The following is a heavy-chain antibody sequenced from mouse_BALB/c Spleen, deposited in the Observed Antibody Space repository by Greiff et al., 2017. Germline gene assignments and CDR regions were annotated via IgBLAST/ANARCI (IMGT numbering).Heavy chain of an antibody. CDR3: ARGLGLWFAY. CDR1: GFTFSDYY. J-gene: IGHJ3*01. Sequence: EVQLVESGGGLVKPGGSLKLSCAASGFTFSDYYMYWVRQTPEKRLEWVATISDGGSYTYYPDSVKGRFTISRDNAKNNLYLQMSSLKSEDTAMYYCARGLGLWFAYWGQGTLVTVSA. D-gene: IGHD4-1*01. V-gene: IGHV5-4*02. CDR2: ISDGGSYT.